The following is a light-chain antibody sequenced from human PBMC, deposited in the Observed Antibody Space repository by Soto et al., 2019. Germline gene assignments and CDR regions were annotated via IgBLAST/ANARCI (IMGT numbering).Light chain of an antibody. CDR3: HSYDSSLSGVI. CDR1: SSNIGAGYD. V-gene: IGLV1-40*01. J-gene: IGLJ2*01. Sequence: QSVLTQPPSVSGAPGQRVTISCTGSSSNIGAGYDVHWYEHLPGTAPKVLIYGDDNRPSGVPDRFSGSKSGTSASLAITGLQAEDEADYSCHSYDSSLSGVIFGGGTKLPVL. CDR2: GDD.